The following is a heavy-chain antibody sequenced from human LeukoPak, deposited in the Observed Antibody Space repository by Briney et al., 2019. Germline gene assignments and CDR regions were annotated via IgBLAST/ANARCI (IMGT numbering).Heavy chain of an antibody. D-gene: IGHD2-2*02. CDR2: IRYDGSNK. J-gene: IGHJ4*02. Sequence: GGSLRLSCAASGFTFSSYGMHWVRQAPGKGLEWVAFIRYDGSNKYYADSVKGRFTISRDNSKNTLYLQMNSLRAEDTAVYYCAKDGGYCSSTSCYTYDYWGQGTLVTVSS. CDR3: AKDGGYCSSTSCYTYDY. V-gene: IGHV3-30*02. CDR1: GFTFSSYG.